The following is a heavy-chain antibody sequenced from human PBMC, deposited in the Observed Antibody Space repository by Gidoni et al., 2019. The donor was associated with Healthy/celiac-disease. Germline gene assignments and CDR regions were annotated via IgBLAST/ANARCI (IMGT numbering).Heavy chain of an antibody. Sequence: EVQLVESGGGLIQPGGSLRLSCAASGFTVSSNYMSWVRQAPGKGLEWVSVIYSGGSTYYADSVKGRFTISRDNSKNTLYLQMNSLRAEDAAVYYCARDKGGCSGGSCFWFDPWGQGTLVTVSS. J-gene: IGHJ5*02. D-gene: IGHD2-15*01. CDR2: IYSGGST. V-gene: IGHV3-53*01. CDR3: ARDKGGCSGGSCFWFDP. CDR1: GFTVSSNY.